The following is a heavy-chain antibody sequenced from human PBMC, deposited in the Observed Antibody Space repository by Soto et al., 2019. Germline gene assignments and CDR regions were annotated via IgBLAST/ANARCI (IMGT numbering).Heavy chain of an antibody. Sequence: GVTLRLSCAAFGFTFSDHYMDWVRRAPGKGLEWVGRIRNKANSYTTEYAASVKGRFTISRDDSKNSLFLQMNSLKTEDTAVYYCSRAGILTTPYYFDYWGQGALVTVSS. CDR2: IRNKANSYTT. J-gene: IGHJ4*01. CDR1: GFTFSDHY. D-gene: IGHD4-4*01. V-gene: IGHV3-72*01. CDR3: SRAGILTTPYYFDY.